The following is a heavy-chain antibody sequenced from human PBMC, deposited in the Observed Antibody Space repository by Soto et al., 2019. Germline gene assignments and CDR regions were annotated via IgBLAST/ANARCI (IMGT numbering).Heavy chain of an antibody. D-gene: IGHD3-3*01. CDR1: GGSISSSSYY. CDR3: ARRPSYYDFWSGYYPFDY. Sequence: SETLSLTCTVSGGSISSSSYYWGWIRQPPGKGLEWIGSIYYSGSTYYNPSLKSRVTISVDTSKNQFSLKLSSVTAADTAVYYCARRPSYYDFWSGYYPFDYWGQGTLVTVSS. CDR2: IYYSGST. V-gene: IGHV4-39*01. J-gene: IGHJ4*02.